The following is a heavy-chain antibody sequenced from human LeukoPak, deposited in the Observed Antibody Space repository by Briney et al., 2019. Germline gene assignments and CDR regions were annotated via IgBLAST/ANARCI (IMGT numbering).Heavy chain of an antibody. Sequence: GGSLRLSCAASGFRINYDWMSWVRQAPGEGREWVGRIKSKVDGGTTEYDALGKGRFTTSSDDSRNTLYLQMSSLRSDDTGVYDCVIDQYCASSSCPGAFDLWGQGTVVTVSS. CDR2: IKSKVDGGTT. CDR1: GFRINYDW. CDR3: VIDQYCASSSCPGAFDL. J-gene: IGHJ3*01. V-gene: IGHV3-15*01. D-gene: IGHD2-2*01.